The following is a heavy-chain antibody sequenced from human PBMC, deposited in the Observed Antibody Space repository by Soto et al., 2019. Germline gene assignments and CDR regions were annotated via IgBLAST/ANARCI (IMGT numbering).Heavy chain of an antibody. CDR1: GGSISSSGYS. CDR3: ARQGYGVVVTAIGDPPWFDP. Sequence: SETLSLTCAVSGGSISSSGYSWSWIRQPPGKGLEWIGYIYHSGSTNYNPSLKSRVTISVDTSKNQFSLKLSSVTAADTAVYYCARQGYGVVVTAIGDPPWFDPWGQGTLVTVSS. J-gene: IGHJ5*02. V-gene: IGHV4-30-2*01. CDR2: IYHSGST. D-gene: IGHD2-21*02.